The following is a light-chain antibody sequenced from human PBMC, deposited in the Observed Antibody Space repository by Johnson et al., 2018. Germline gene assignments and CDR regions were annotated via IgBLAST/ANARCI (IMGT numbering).Light chain of an antibody. CDR3: GTWDSSLSAGNV. CDR2: ENN. J-gene: IGLJ1*01. CDR1: SSNIGNNY. V-gene: IGLV1-51*02. Sequence: QSVLTQPPSVSAAPGQKVTISCSGSSSNIGNNYVSWYQQLPGTAPKLLIYENNKRPSGIPDRFSGSKSCTSATLGITGPQTGDEADYYCGTWDSSLSAGNVFGTGTKVTVL.